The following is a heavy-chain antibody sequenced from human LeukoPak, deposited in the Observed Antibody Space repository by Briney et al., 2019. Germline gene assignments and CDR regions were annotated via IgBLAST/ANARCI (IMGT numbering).Heavy chain of an antibody. V-gene: IGHV1-2*02. CDR2: INPNSGGT. J-gene: IGHJ3*02. CDR1: GYTFTGYY. D-gene: IGHD6-19*01. Sequence: ASVKVSCKASGYTFTGYYMHWVRQAPGQGLEWMGWINPNSGGTNYAQKFQGRVTMTRDTSISTAYMELSRLRSNDTAVYYCARDPHSSGWLMDAFDIWGQGTMVTVSS. CDR3: ARDPHSSGWLMDAFDI.